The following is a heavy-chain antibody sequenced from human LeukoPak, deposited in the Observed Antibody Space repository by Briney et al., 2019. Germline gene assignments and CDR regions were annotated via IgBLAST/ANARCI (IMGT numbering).Heavy chain of an antibody. Sequence: GESLKISCKGSGYSFTSYWIGWVRQMPGKGPEWMGIIYPGDSDTRYSPSFQGQVTISADKSISTAYLQWSSLKASDTAMYYCARRTTVTTTNFDYWGQGTLVTVSS. J-gene: IGHJ4*02. CDR2: IYPGDSDT. V-gene: IGHV5-51*01. CDR3: ARRTTVTTTNFDY. D-gene: IGHD4-17*01. CDR1: GYSFTSYW.